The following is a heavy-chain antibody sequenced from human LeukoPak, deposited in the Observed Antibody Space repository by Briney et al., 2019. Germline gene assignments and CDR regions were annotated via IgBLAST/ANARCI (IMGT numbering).Heavy chain of an antibody. CDR3: ARAHPGDYSDFQFDY. CDR2: ISSTSSTI. CDR1: GFTFSSFS. Sequence: PGGSLRPSCAASGFTFSSFSMNWVRQAPGKGLEWVSYISSTSSTIHYADSVKGRFTISRDNAKNSLYLQMNSLRAEDTAVYYCARAHPGDYSDFQFDYWGQGTLVTVSS. D-gene: IGHD4-11*01. J-gene: IGHJ4*02. V-gene: IGHV3-48*01.